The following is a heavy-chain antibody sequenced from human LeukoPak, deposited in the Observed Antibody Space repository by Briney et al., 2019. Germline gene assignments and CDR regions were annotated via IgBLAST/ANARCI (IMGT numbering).Heavy chain of an antibody. CDR3: AKCSGSSGYCPLDS. D-gene: IGHD3-22*01. J-gene: IGHJ4*02. CDR1: GFTVSSNY. V-gene: IGHV3-23*01. Sequence: GGSLRLSCAASGFTVSSNYMSWVRQAPGKGLEWVSAIRGSGYSTYYADSVKGRFTISRDNSKNTLYLQMNSLRAEDTAVYYCAKCSGSSGYCPLDSWGQGTLVTVSS. CDR2: IRGSGYST.